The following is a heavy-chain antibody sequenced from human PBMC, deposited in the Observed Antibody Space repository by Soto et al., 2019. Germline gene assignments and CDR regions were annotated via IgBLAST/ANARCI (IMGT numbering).Heavy chain of an antibody. CDR2: IIPIFGTA. CDR1: GGTFSSYA. Sequence: SVKVSCKASGGTFSSYAISWVRQAPGQGLEWMGGIIPIFGTANYAQKFQGRVTITADESTSTAYMELSSLRSEDTAVYYCARARYYGLGSSFLYYYWLFDLWGRGTLVTGSS. V-gene: IGHV1-69*13. J-gene: IGHJ2*01. D-gene: IGHD3-10*01. CDR3: ARARYYGLGSSFLYYYWLFDL.